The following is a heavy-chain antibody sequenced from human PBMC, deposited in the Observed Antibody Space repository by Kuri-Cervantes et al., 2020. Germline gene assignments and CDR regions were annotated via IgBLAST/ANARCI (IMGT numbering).Heavy chain of an antibody. CDR1: GFTFSSYS. Sequence: GESLKISCTASGFTFSSYSMNWVRQAPGKGLEWVSSISSSSSYIYYTDSGMGRFTISRDNFKNTLYLQMNSLTADDTAVYYCAVDSGGYAEHYWGQGTLVTVSS. D-gene: IGHD5-12*01. CDR3: AVDSGGYAEHY. V-gene: IGHV3-21*04. CDR2: ISSSSSYI. J-gene: IGHJ4*02.